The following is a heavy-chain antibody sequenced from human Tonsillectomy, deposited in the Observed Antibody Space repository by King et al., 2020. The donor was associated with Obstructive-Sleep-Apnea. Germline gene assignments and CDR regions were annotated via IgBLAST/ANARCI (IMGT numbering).Heavy chain of an antibody. Sequence: LPLQESGPGLVKPSETLSLTCTVSGGSITTSSSYWAWIRQPPGKGLEWIGHMYFSGSPYYNASLKSRVTISVDTSGNPFSLRLTSVTAADTAVYFCAWGRETRNYYGMDFWGQGTPVTVSS. D-gene: IGHD7-27*01. CDR1: GGSITTSSSY. J-gene: IGHJ6*02. V-gene: IGHV4-39*01. CDR3: AWGRETRNYYGMDF. CDR2: MYFSGSP.